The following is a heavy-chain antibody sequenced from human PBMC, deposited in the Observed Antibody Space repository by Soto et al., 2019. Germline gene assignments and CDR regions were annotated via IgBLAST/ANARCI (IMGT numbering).Heavy chain of an antibody. CDR2: MNPNSRNT. CDR1: GYTFTTYD. Sequence: VASVKVSCKASGYTFTTYDINWVRQATGQGLEWMGWMNPNSRNTGYAQKFQGRVTMTSNTSISTAYMELSSLRSEDTAVYYCARQTSSSSPDYYYYYGMDVWGQGTTVTVSS. V-gene: IGHV1-8*01. J-gene: IGHJ6*02. D-gene: IGHD6-6*01. CDR3: ARQTSSSSPDYYYYYGMDV.